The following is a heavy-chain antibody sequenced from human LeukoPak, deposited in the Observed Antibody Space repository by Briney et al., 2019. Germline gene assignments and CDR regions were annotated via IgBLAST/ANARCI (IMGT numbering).Heavy chain of an antibody. CDR1: GGSISSGDYY. CDR2: IYYSGST. CDR3: AGRITIFGVVSDY. V-gene: IGHV4-30-4*08. Sequence: SQTLSLTCTVSGGSISSGDYYWSWTRQPPGRGLEWIGYIYYSGSTYYNPSLKSRVTISVDTSKNQFSLKLSSVTAADTAVYYCAGRITIFGVVSDYWGQGTLVTVSS. J-gene: IGHJ4*02. D-gene: IGHD3-3*01.